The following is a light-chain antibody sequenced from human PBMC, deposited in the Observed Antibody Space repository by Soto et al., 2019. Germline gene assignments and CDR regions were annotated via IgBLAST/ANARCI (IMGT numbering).Light chain of an antibody. V-gene: IGKV1-5*01. J-gene: IGKJ2*01. CDR3: QQYNSYLYT. CDR1: QSISSW. Sequence: DIQMTQSPSTLSASVGDRVTITCRASQSISSWLAWYQQKPGKAPKLLIYDASSLESGVPSRFSGSGSGTEFTLTISSLQPDDLATYYGQQYNSYLYTFGQGTKLEIK. CDR2: DAS.